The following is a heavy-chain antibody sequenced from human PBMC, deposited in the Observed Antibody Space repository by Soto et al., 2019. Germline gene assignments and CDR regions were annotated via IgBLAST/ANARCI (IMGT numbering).Heavy chain of an antibody. D-gene: IGHD4-17*01. CDR3: AGPSTVAGGGFDP. CDR2: ISSSGSTI. J-gene: IGHJ5*02. V-gene: IGHV3-48*01. CDR1: GFRLSSYS. Sequence: PGGSLRLSCAALGFRLSSYSMNWVRQAPGKGLEWVSYISSSGSTIYYADSVKGRFTISRDNAKNSVYLQMNSLRAEDTAVYYCAGPSTVAGGGFDPWGQGTLVPVSP.